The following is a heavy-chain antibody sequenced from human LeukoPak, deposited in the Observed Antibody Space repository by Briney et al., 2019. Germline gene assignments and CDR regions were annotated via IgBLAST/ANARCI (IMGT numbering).Heavy chain of an antibody. CDR1: GYTFTSYY. V-gene: IGHV1-46*01. J-gene: IGHJ4*02. D-gene: IGHD3-10*01. CDR2: INPSGGST. Sequence: ASVKVSCKASGYTFTSYYMHWARQAPGQGLEWMGIINPSGGSTSYAQKFQGRVTMTRDTSTSTVYMELSSLRSEDTAVYYCARGRPLLWFGESFDYWGQGTLVTVSS. CDR3: ARGRPLLWFGESFDY.